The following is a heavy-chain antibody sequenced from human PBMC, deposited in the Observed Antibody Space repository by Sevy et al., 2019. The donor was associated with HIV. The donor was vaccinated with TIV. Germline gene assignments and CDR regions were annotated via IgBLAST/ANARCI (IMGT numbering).Heavy chain of an antibody. CDR2: ISSSSNYI. Sequence: GGSLRLSCVVSGFTFSTYSMTWVRQAPGKGLEWVSSISSSSNYIYYPDSVKGRFTISRDNAKNSLYLQMNSLRAEDTAVYYCARVKAYCSGGSCYSTMGADVWGQGTTVTVSS. D-gene: IGHD2-15*01. CDR1: GFTFSTYS. J-gene: IGHJ6*02. V-gene: IGHV3-21*01. CDR3: ARVKAYCSGGSCYSTMGADV.